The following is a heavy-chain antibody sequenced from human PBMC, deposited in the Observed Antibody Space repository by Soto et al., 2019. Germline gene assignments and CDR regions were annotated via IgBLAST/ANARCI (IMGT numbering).Heavy chain of an antibody. J-gene: IGHJ4*02. CDR1: VGSISSYY. V-gene: IGHV4-59*12. D-gene: IGHD5-18*01. CDR3: ARCGFRYGVDY. Sequence: SETRSLTCTVSVGSISSYYWSWIRQPPGKGLEWIGYIFYSGKIDYNPSLKSRLTVSIDTSKNQFSLNLTSVTAADTAVYYCARCGFRYGVDYWGEGALVTVSS. CDR2: IFYSGKI.